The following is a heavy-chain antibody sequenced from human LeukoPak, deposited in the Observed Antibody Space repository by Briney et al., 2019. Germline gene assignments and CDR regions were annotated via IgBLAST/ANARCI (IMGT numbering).Heavy chain of an antibody. D-gene: IGHD6-13*01. J-gene: IGHJ4*02. V-gene: IGHV3-23*01. CDR2: ISGSGGST. CDR1: GFTFSSYA. Sequence: GGSLGLSCAAPGFTFSSYAMSWVRQAPGKGLEWVSAISGSGGSTYYADSVKGRFTISRDNSKNTLYLQMNSLRAEDTAVYYCATSRRAAAGYYFDYWGQGTLVTVSS. CDR3: ATSRRAAAGYYFDY.